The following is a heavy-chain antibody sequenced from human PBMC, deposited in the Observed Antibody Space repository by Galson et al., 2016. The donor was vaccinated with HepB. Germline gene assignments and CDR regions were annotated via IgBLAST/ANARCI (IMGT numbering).Heavy chain of an antibody. V-gene: IGHV3-53*01. J-gene: IGHJ4*02. D-gene: IGHD2-8*01. CDR3: ARDNGV. CDR2: IYSNGDT. CDR1: GFSVSNNY. Sequence: SLILPCATAGFSVSNNYLSWGRQAPGKGLELVSLIYSNGDTWNSDSVTGRFTISRDNPKNTLYLQMNSLRVADTAVDDCARDNGVWGQGTPVTVSS.